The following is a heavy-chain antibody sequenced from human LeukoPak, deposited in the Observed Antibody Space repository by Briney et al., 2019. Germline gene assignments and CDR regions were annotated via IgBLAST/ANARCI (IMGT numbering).Heavy chain of an antibody. V-gene: IGHV3-15*01. D-gene: IGHD3-22*01. CDR3: ARSLTYYYDTRGAIWGAFDI. J-gene: IGHJ3*02. CDR1: GFTFSNAW. Sequence: GGSLRLSCAASGFTFSNAWMSWVSQAPGKGMEWVGRIKSKIDGGTTDYAAPVKGRFTISRDNSKNTVYLQVNSMRGEDTAVYYCARSLTYYYDTRGAIWGAFDIWGQGTMVTVSS. CDR2: IKSKIDGGTT.